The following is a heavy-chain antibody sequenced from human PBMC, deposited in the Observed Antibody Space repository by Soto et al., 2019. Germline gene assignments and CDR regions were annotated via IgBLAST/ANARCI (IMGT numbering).Heavy chain of an antibody. Sequence: QVQLLQSGAEVKKPGASVKVSCKASGYAFIAYHMHWVRQAPGQGLEWMGWINPNSGGTNFAQKFQDWITMTRDTSINPVYMELRRLKSDDTAVYYCARGQGSGWYEDLDYWGQGTLVTVSS. CDR1: GYAFIAYH. J-gene: IGHJ4*02. D-gene: IGHD6-19*01. CDR3: ARGQGSGWYEDLDY. CDR2: INPNSGGT. V-gene: IGHV1-2*04.